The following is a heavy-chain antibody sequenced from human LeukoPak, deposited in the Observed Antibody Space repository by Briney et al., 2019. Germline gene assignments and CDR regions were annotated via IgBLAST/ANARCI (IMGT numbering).Heavy chain of an antibody. Sequence: GRSLRLSCAASGFTFSYYTMHWVRQAPGKGLEWVAVISYDGSNKYYADSVKGRFTISRDNSKNTLYLQMNSLRTEDTAVYYCAKAEGYDILTGLDYWGQGTLVTVSS. CDR2: ISYDGSNK. V-gene: IGHV3-30-3*01. D-gene: IGHD3-9*01. CDR1: GFTFSYYT. J-gene: IGHJ4*02. CDR3: AKAEGYDILTGLDY.